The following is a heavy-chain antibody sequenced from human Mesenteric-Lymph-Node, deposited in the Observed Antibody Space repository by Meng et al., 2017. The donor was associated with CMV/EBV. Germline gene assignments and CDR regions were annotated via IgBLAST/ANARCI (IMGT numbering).Heavy chain of an antibody. CDR1: GSFSGYY. Sequence: GSFSGYYWSWIRQPPGKGLEWIGEINHSGSTNYNPSLKSRVTISVDTSKNQFSLKLSSVTAADTAVYYCAKTNYDILTGYYMDAFDIWGQGTMVT. CDR3: AKTNYDILTGYYMDAFDI. J-gene: IGHJ3*02. D-gene: IGHD3-9*01. V-gene: IGHV4-34*01. CDR2: INHSGST.